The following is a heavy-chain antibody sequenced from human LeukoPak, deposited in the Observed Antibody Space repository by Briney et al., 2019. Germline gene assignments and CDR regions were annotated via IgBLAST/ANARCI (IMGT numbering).Heavy chain of an antibody. D-gene: IGHD2-2*02. CDR2: IRSKGNSYEA. Sequence: SGGSLRLSCAASGFTLSGSPIHWVRQASGKGLEWVGRIRSKGNSYEAAYAASVKGRFTISRDDSKNMTYLQMNSLKTEDTAIYYCTREGCGATSCYTNDYWGQGTLVTVSS. J-gene: IGHJ4*02. CDR3: TREGCGATSCYTNDY. V-gene: IGHV3-73*01. CDR1: GFTLSGSP.